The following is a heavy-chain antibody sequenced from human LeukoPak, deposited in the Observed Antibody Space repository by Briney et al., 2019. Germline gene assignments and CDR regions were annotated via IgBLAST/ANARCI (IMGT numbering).Heavy chain of an antibody. CDR1: GFTFSSYW. J-gene: IGHJ4*02. CDR3: AREGLPYSGDY. CDR2: IKGDGSEI. D-gene: IGHD4-11*01. Sequence: GGSLRLSCSASGFTFSSYWMRGVRQTRGKGLEWVANIKGDGSEINYVDSVKGRFTISRDNAKNSLSLQMNSLTADDTGVYYCAREGLPYSGDYWGQGTLVTVSS. V-gene: IGHV3-7*01.